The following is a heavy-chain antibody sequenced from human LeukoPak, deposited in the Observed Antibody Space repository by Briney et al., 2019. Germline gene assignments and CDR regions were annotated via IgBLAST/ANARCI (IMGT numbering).Heavy chain of an antibody. CDR2: MNPNSGNT. Sequence: ASVKVSCKASGYTFTSYDINWVRQATGQGLEWMGWMNPNSGNTGYAQKFQGRVTMTRNTSISTACMELSSLRSEDTAVYYCARLGRYCSGGSCSYNIWGQGTMVTVSS. CDR1: GYTFTSYD. CDR3: ARLGRYCSGGSCSYNI. D-gene: IGHD2-15*01. J-gene: IGHJ3*02. V-gene: IGHV1-8*01.